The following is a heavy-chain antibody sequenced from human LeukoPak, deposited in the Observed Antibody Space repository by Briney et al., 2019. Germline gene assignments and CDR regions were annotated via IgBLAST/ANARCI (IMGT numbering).Heavy chain of an antibody. CDR2: ISNIGSPI. CDR3: AELGITMIGGV. CDR1: GFTFSDYY. J-gene: IGHJ6*04. V-gene: IGHV3-11*04. Sequence: GGSLRLSCAASGFTFSDYYMSWVRQAPGKGLEWVSYISNIGSPIYYADSVKGRFTISRDNANNSLYLQMNSLRAEDTAVYYCAELGITMIGGVWGKGTTVTISS. D-gene: IGHD3-10*02.